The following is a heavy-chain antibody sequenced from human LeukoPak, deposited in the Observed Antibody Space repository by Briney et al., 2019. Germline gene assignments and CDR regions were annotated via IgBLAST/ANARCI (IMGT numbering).Heavy chain of an antibody. CDR1: GFTFSSYS. V-gene: IGHV3-21*04. CDR2: ISSSSSYI. J-gene: IGHJ4*02. D-gene: IGHD3-10*01. Sequence: GGSLRLSCAASGFTFSSYSMNWVRQAPGKGLEWVSSISSSSSYIYYADSVKGRFTISRDNTKNSLYLQMNSLRPEDTALYYCAKDESPSGSYYGSGFDYWGQGTLVTVSS. CDR3: AKDESPSGSYYGSGFDY.